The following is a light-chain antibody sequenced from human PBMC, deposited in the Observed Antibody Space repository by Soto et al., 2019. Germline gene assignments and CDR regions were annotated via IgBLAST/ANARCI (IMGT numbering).Light chain of an antibody. CDR3: QQYYSTPPWT. CDR1: QSVLYRSNNKNN. Sequence: DIVMTQSPDSLAVSLGERATINCKSSQSVLYRSNNKNNLAWYQHKPGQPPKLLIYWASTREFGVPDRFSGSGSGTDFTLTISSLQAEDVAVYYCQQYYSTPPWTFGQGTKV. CDR2: WAS. V-gene: IGKV4-1*01. J-gene: IGKJ1*01.